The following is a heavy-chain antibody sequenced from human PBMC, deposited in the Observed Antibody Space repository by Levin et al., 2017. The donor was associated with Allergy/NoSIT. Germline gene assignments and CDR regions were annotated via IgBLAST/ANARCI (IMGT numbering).Heavy chain of an antibody. J-gene: IGHJ4*02. Sequence: RGESLKISCAASGFTFSSYGMHWVRQAPGKGLEWVALIWYDGSKKYYADSVKGRFTISRDISKNTLYLQVNSLRAEDTAIYYCATWGVALSFNFDYWGQGTLVTVSS. CDR1: GFTFSSYG. D-gene: IGHD3-16*01. V-gene: IGHV3-33*01. CDR3: ATWGVALSFNFDY. CDR2: IWYDGSKK.